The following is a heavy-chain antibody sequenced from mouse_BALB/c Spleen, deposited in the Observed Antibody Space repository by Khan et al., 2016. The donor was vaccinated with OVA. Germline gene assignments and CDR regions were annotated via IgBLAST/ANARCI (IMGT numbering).Heavy chain of an antibody. J-gene: IGHJ1*01. D-gene: IGHD3-3*01. V-gene: IGHV9-1*02. CDR2: INTYTGEP. CDR1: GYTFTNYG. Sequence: LVESGPELKKPGETVKISCKASGYTFTNYGMNWVKQAPGKGLKWMGWINTYTGEPTYTVDFKGRFAFSLETSASTAYLQINNLKNEDMATXFCARRASYWYFDVWGAGTTVTVSS. CDR3: ARRASYWYFDV.